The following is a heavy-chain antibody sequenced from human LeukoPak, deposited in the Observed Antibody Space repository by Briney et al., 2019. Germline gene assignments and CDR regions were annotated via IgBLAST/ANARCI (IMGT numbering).Heavy chain of an antibody. CDR3: ATQILLCHYY. CDR2: IFYSGST. J-gene: IGHJ4*02. V-gene: IGHV4-39*01. Sequence: SETLSLTCSVSGDSISSSSYYWGWIRQPPGKGLEWIGTIFYSGSTYYNPSLKSRVSISVDTSNNQFSLKLTSVTAADTAMYYCATQILLCHYYWGQGPLVTVTS. CDR1: GDSISSSSYY. D-gene: IGHD3-10*01.